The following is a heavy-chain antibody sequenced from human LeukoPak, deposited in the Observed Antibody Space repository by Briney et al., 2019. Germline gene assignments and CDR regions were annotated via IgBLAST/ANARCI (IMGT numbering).Heavy chain of an antibody. D-gene: IGHD5-18*01. CDR1: GFTFSSYA. Sequence: GGSLRLSCAASGFTFSSYAMHWVRQAPGKGLEWVAVISYDGSNKYYADSVKGRFTISRDNSKNTLYLQMNSLRAEDTAVYYCARGTAMVMGALDYWGQGTLVTVSS. V-gene: IGHV3-30*04. CDR2: ISYDGSNK. J-gene: IGHJ4*02. CDR3: ARGTAMVMGALDY.